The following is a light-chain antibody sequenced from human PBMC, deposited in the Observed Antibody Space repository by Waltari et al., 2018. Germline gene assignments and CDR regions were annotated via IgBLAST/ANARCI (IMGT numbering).Light chain of an antibody. Sequence: EIVLTQSPDTLSLSPGERATLSCRASQSVTSNYLAWYQQKPGQAPRLLIYGVSSRATGVPDRFSGGGCGTEFTLTITSLEPEDFAVYYCQQYASSRTFGQGT. CDR2: GVS. V-gene: IGKV3-20*01. CDR1: QSVTSNY. J-gene: IGKJ1*01. CDR3: QQYASSRT.